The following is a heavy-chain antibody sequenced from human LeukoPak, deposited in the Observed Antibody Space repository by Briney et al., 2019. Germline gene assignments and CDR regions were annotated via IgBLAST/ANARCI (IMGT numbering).Heavy chain of an antibody. D-gene: IGHD3-22*01. V-gene: IGHV1-2*02. J-gene: IGHJ4*02. CDR2: INPNSGGT. CDR1: GGTFSSYA. CDR3: ARDRTAHAGYYYDSSGYDY. Sequence: ASVKVSCKASGGTFSSYAISWVRQAPGQGLEWMGWINPNSGGTNYAQKFQGRVTMTRDTSISTAYMELSRLRSDDTAVYYCARDRTAHAGYYYDSSGYDYWGQGTLVTVSS.